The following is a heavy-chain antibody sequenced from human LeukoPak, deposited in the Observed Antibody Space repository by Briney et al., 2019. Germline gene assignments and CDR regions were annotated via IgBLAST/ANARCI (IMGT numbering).Heavy chain of an antibody. D-gene: IGHD6-19*01. CDR1: GRTYSSYS. CDR2: VIPIFGTA. CDR3: ARGPKQWLDY. J-gene: IGHJ4*02. Sequence: SVKVSCKASGRTYSSYSIRWVRQAPGQGLEWMGGVIPIFGTANYAQKFQGRVTITTDESTSTAYMELSSLRSEDTAVYYCARGPKQWLDYWGQGTLVTVSS. V-gene: IGHV1-69*05.